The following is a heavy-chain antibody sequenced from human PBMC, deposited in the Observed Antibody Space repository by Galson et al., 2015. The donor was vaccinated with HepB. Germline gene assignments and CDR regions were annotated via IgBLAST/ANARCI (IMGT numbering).Heavy chain of an antibody. CDR3: AGGPNFYYYDY. CDR2: IYNSGST. J-gene: IGHJ4*02. CDR1: GDFIKRYY. D-gene: IGHD3-3*01. Sequence: LSLTCTVSGDFIKRYYWNWIRQPPGQGLEWIGYIYNSGSTTYSPSLDSRVTMSMDTSKNHFSLRLNSVTAADTAVYYCAGGPNFYYYDYWGQGVLVTVS. V-gene: IGHV4-59*01.